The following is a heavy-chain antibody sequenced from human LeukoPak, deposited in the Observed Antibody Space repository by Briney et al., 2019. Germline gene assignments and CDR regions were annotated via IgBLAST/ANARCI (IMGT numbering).Heavy chain of an antibody. Sequence: PGRSLRLSCAASGFTFSSYAMHWVRQARGKGLEGVAVISYDGSNKYYADSVKGRFTISRDNSKNTLYLQMNSLRAEDTAVYYCARGGYDFWSTFGYWGQGTLVTVSS. CDR3: ARGGYDFWSTFGY. D-gene: IGHD3-3*01. J-gene: IGHJ4*02. CDR1: GFTFSSYA. V-gene: IGHV3-30-3*01. CDR2: ISYDGSNK.